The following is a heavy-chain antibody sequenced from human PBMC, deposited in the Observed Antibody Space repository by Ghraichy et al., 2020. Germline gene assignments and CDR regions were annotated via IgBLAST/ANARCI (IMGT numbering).Heavy chain of an antibody. V-gene: IGHV3-33*06. CDR1: GFSFSNFA. J-gene: IGHJ6*03. Sequence: GESLNISCAASGFSFSNFAMHWVRQAPGKGLEWVAVVWNDGSQKYYGDSVKGRFTISRDNSKSTLYLQMNSLRVEDTAVYSCAKAGDDSQYYFYYMDVWGKGTTVTVSS. D-gene: IGHD3/OR15-3a*01. CDR3: AKAGDDSQYYFYYMDV. CDR2: VWNDGSQK.